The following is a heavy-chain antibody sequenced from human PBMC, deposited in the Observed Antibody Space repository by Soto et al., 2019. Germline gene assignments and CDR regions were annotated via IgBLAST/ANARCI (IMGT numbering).Heavy chain of an antibody. J-gene: IGHJ3*02. CDR1: GGSISSGGYY. CDR2: IYYSGST. V-gene: IGHV4-31*03. CDR3: ARGAYYHGSGVAFDI. Sequence: QVQLQESGPGLVKASQTLSLTCSVSGGSISSGGYYWSWIRQHPGKGLEWIGYIYYSGSTYYNPSLKSRVTLPMGASKTQFALKRPSVTAADTAVYYCARGAYYHGSGVAFDIWGQGTMVTVSS. D-gene: IGHD3-10*01.